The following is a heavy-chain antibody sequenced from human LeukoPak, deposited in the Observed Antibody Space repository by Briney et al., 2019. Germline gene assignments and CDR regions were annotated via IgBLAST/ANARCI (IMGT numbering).Heavy chain of an antibody. J-gene: IGHJ4*02. D-gene: IGHD3-10*01. V-gene: IGHV3-33*01. CDR3: ARASGIGTLDY. CDR2: IWYDGSNK. Sequence: HSGGSLRLSCAASGFTFSSYGVHWVRQAPGKGLEWVAVIWYDGSNKYYGDSVKGRFTISRDNSKKTLYLQMNSLRAEDTAVYYCARASGIGTLDYWGQGTLVTVSS. CDR1: GFTFSSYG.